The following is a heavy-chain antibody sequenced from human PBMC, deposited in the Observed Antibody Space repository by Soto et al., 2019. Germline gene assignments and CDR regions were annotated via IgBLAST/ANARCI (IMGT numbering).Heavy chain of an antibody. V-gene: IGHV3-33*01. Sequence: LRLSCAASGFTFSSYGMHWVRQAPGKGLEWVAVIWYDGSNKYYADSVKGRFTISRDNSKNTLYLQMNSLRAEDTAVYYCARDLNWFDPWGQGTLVTVSS. CDR1: GFTFSSYG. CDR2: IWYDGSNK. J-gene: IGHJ5*02. CDR3: ARDLNWFDP.